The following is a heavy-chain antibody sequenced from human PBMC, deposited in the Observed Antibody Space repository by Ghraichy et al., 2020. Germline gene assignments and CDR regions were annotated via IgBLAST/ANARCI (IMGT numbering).Heavy chain of an antibody. CDR1: GYTFTGYY. CDR2: INPNSGGT. CDR3: ARAPAPDSFRCDY. Sequence: ASVKVSCKASGYTFTGYYMHWVRQAPGQGLEWMGWINPNSGGTNYAQKFQGRVTMTRDTSISTAYMELSRLRSDDTAVYYCARAPAPDSFRCDYWGQGTLVTVSS. D-gene: IGHD1-14*01. J-gene: IGHJ4*02. V-gene: IGHV1-2*02.